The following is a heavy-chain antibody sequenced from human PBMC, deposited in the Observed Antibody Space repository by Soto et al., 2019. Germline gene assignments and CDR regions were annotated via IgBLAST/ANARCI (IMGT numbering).Heavy chain of an antibody. CDR3: AKVVGMTTVTFDSYCFGY. Sequence: GGSLRLSCAACGFTFYNYALSWVRQAPGKGLEWVSIISGGGSTTFYADSVRGRFTISRDNSKNTVYLQMNSLRAEDTAVYYCAKVVGMTTVTFDSYCFGYWGQGALVTVSS. CDR1: GFTFYNYA. J-gene: IGHJ4*02. D-gene: IGHD4-17*01. CDR2: ISGGGSTT. V-gene: IGHV3-23*01.